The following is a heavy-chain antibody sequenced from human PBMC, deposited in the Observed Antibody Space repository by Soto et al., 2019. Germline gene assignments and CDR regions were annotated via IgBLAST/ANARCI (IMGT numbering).Heavy chain of an antibody. Sequence: QVQLQDSGPGLVKPSETLSLTCSVSGDSISRNYWGWIRQPPGKGLEWVGSISYSGSTFYNPSLKSRVTISMDTSKNQLSLRLTSVTAADTAVYYCASDPSGHPPLYRFDPWGQGTLVTVSS. J-gene: IGHJ5*02. V-gene: IGHV4-59*01. CDR2: ISYSGST. D-gene: IGHD1-26*01. CDR3: ASDPSGHPPLYRFDP. CDR1: GDSISRNY.